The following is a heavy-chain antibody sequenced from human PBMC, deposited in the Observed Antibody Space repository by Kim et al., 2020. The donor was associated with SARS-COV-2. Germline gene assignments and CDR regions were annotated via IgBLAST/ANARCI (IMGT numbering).Heavy chain of an antibody. CDR2: ISRSSSFI. CDR3: ANSDPTYDAVNI. D-gene: IGHD1-1*01. V-gene: IGHV3-21*01. J-gene: IGHJ3*02. CDR1: GFTLRTFG. Sequence: GGSLRLSCAASGFTLRTFGMNWVRQAPGKGLEWVSSISRSSSFIHYADSVRGRFTISRDSTKNSLYLQMNSLRPEDTAVYYCANSDPTYDAVNIWGQGTMVTVSS.